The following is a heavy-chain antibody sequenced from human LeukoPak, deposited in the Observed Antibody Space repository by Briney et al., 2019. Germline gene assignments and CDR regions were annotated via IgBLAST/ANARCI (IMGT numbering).Heavy chain of an antibody. V-gene: IGHV1-2*02. D-gene: IGHD2-2*01. CDR3: ATKYCSSTSCYY. CDR2: INPNSGGT. Sequence: ASVKVSCKASGYTFTSYYMHWVRQAPGQGLEWMGWINPNSGGTNYAQKFQGRVTMTRDTSISTAYMELSRLRSDDTAVYYCATKYCSSTSCYYWGQGTLVTVSS. J-gene: IGHJ4*02. CDR1: GYTFTSYY.